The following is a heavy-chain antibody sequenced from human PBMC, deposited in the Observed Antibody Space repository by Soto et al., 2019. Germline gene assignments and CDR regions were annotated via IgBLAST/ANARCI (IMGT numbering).Heavy chain of an antibody. V-gene: IGHV2-5*02. D-gene: IGHD3-10*01. CDR2: IYWDDDK. CDR1: GFSLSTSGVG. J-gene: IGHJ5*02. CDR3: ALTYYGSGSYYNVRWFDP. Sequence: QITLKESGPTLVKPTQTLTLTCTFSGFSLSTSGVGVGWIRQPPGKALEWLALIYWDDDKRYSPSLKSRLTITKATSKNQVVLTLTHMDPVDTATYYCALTYYGSGSYYNVRWFDPWGQGTLVTVSS.